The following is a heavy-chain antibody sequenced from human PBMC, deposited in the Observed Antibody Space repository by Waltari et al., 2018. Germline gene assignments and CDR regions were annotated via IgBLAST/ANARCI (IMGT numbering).Heavy chain of an antibody. CDR1: GFSFSIYS. V-gene: IGHV3-74*01. J-gene: IGHJ4*02. Sequence: EMQLVESGGGLVQPGGSLRLSCAASGFSFSIYSMHWVRQAPVKGLVWVSRINTNGGGIVYADSVEGRFTISRDNAKNTLYLQMNNLKAEDTAVYYCTTVGATLHFWGQGTLVTVSA. D-gene: IGHD1-26*01. CDR3: TTVGATLHF. CDR2: INTNGGGI.